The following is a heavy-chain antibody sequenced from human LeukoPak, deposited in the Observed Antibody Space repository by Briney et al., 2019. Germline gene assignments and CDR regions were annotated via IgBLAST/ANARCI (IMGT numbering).Heavy chain of an antibody. J-gene: IGHJ5*02. V-gene: IGHV4-30-4*08. CDR1: GGSISSGDYD. CDR3: AREGTGYCSSTSYCYWFDP. D-gene: IGHD2-2*01. CDR2: IYYSGST. Sequence: PSQTLSLTCTVSGGSISSGDYDWSWIRQPPGKGLEWIGYIYYSGSTYYNPSLKSRVTISVDTSKNQFSLKLSSVTAAGTAVYYCAREGTGYCSSTSYCYWFDPWGQGTLVTVSS.